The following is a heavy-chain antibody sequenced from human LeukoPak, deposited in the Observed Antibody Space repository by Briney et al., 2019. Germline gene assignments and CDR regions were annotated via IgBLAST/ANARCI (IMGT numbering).Heavy chain of an antibody. Sequence: GASVKVSCKASGGTFSSYAISWVRQAPGQGLEWRGGIIPIFGTANYAQKFQGRVTITTDESTSTAYMELSSLRSEDTAVYYCARGGAQLLSYYFDYWGQGTLVTVSS. J-gene: IGHJ4*02. CDR1: GGTFSSYA. D-gene: IGHD2-2*01. CDR3: ARGGAQLLSYYFDY. CDR2: IIPIFGTA. V-gene: IGHV1-69*05.